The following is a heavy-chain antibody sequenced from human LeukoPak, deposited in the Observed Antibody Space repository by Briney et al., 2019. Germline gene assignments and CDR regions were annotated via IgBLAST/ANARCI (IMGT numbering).Heavy chain of an antibody. V-gene: IGHV3-21*01. CDR1: GFTFSSYS. CDR3: ARYYDFWSALGD. Sequence: GGSLRLSCAASGFTFSSYSTNWVRQAPGKGLEWVSSISSSSSYIYYADSVKGRFTISRDNAKNSLYLQMNSLRAEDTAVYYCARYYDFWSALGDWGQGTLVTVSS. D-gene: IGHD3-3*01. CDR2: ISSSSSYI. J-gene: IGHJ1*01.